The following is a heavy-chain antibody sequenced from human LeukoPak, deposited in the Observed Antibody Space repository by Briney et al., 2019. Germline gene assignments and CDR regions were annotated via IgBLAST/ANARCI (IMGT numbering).Heavy chain of an antibody. V-gene: IGHV3-21*01. J-gene: IGHJ6*03. CDR1: GFTFGSYS. D-gene: IGHD3-3*01. Sequence: GGSLRLSCAASGFTFGSYSMNWVRQAPGKGLEWVSSISSSSSYIYYADSVKGRFTISRDNAKNSLYLQMNSLRAGDTAVYYCARVSAWGDDFWSGYYGGRYYYYMDVWGKGTTVTVSS. CDR2: ISSSSSYI. CDR3: ARVSAWGDDFWSGYYGGRYYYYMDV.